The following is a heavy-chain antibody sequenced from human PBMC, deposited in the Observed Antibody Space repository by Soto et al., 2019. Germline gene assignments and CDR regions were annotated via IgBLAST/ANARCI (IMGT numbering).Heavy chain of an antibody. J-gene: IGHJ5*02. CDR3: AISWGGDGYSP. V-gene: IGHV4-61*03. Sequence: SETLSLTCNVSGDSLNSGAYYWTWIRQSPGRGLGWIGHIYHTGSTNYNPSLRSRLTISLDTSKNHFSLTLKSVTAVDTGVYDCAISWGGDGYSPWGQGTLVTSPQ. D-gene: IGHD2-15*01. CDR1: GDSLNSGAYY. CDR2: IYHTGST.